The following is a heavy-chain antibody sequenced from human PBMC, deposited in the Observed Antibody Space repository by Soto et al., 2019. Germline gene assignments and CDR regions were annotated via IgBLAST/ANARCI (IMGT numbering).Heavy chain of an antibody. CDR1: GGTFSSYA. J-gene: IGHJ6*02. V-gene: IGHV1-69*06. Sequence: QVQLVQSGAEVKKPGSSVKVSCKASGGTFSSYAISWVRQAPGQGLEWMGGIIPIFGTANYAQKFQGRVTMTRDTSISTAYMELSRLRSDDTAVYYCARDDYYYYGMDVWGQGTTVTVSS. CDR2: IIPIFGTA. CDR3: ARDDYYYYGMDV.